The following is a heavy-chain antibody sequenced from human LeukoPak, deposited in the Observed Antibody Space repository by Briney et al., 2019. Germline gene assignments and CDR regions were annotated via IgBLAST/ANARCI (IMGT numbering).Heavy chain of an antibody. Sequence: QTGGSLRLSCAASGFTFSSYSMNWVRQAPGKGLEWVSYISSSSSTIYYADSVKGRFTVSRDNSRNTLYLQMNSLRAEDTAVYYCAKAARIVVVIGYYFDYWGQGTLVTVSS. V-gene: IGHV3-48*01. CDR3: AKAARIVVVIGYYFDY. J-gene: IGHJ4*02. D-gene: IGHD3-22*01. CDR1: GFTFSSYS. CDR2: ISSSSSTI.